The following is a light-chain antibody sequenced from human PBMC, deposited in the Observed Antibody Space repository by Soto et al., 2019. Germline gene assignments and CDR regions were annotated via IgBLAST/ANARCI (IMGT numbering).Light chain of an antibody. CDR3: QQYGSSPPFT. V-gene: IGKV3-20*01. J-gene: IGKJ3*01. Sequence: EIVLTQSPGTLSLSPGERATLSCRASQSVSSSYLAWYQQKPGQAPRLLIYGASSRATDIPDRFSGSGSGTAFTLTISTLEPEDFAVYYCQQYGSSPPFTFGPGTKVDIK. CDR1: QSVSSSY. CDR2: GAS.